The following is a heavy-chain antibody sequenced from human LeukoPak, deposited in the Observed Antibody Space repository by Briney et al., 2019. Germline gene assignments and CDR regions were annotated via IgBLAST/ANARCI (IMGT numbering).Heavy chain of an antibody. CDR1: GGSFSGYY. D-gene: IGHD5-18*01. CDR3: ARHLGVWIQLWHPPYYFDY. CDR2: IYYSGST. V-gene: IGHV4-34*01. Sequence: PSETLSLTCAVYGGSFSGYYWSWIRQPPGKGLEWIGSIYYSGSTYYNPSLKSRVTISVDTSKNQFSLKLSSVTAADTAVYYCARHLGVWIQLWHPPYYFDYWGQGTLVTVSS. J-gene: IGHJ4*02.